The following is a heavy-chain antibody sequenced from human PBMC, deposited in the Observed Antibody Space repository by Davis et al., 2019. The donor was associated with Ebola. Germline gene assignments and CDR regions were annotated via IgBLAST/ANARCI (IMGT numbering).Heavy chain of an antibody. CDR2: IIPILGIA. J-gene: IGHJ5*02. CDR3: ARDYGDYGFDP. D-gene: IGHD4-17*01. CDR1: GGTFSSYA. V-gene: IGHV1-69*04. Sequence: AASVKVSCKASGGTFSSYAISWVRQAPGQGLEWMGRIIPILGIANYAQKFQGRVTITADKSTSTAYMELSSLRSEDTAVYYCARDYGDYGFDPWGQGTLVTVSS.